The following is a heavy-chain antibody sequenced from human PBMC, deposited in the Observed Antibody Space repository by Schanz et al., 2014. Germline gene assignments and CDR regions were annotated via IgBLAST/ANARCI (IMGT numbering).Heavy chain of an antibody. CDR3: ARGIGGYGANNYFDY. Sequence: QVHLVQSGAEVKRPGASVKVSCKASEYSFTSYSMHWVRQAPGQRLEWMGWINTGSGDTKYSQNFRGRVTITRDTSASTAYMELSSLRSEDTAVYSCARGIGGYGANNYFDYWGQGTLVTGSS. V-gene: IGHV1-3*04. J-gene: IGHJ4*02. CDR2: INTGSGDT. D-gene: IGHD5-12*01. CDR1: EYSFTSYS.